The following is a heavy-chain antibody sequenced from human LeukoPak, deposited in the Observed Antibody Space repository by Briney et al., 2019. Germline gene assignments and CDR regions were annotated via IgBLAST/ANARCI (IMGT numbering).Heavy chain of an antibody. CDR1: GGSISGSSYY. Sequence: SETLSLTCTVSGGSISGSSYYWGWIRQPPGKGLEWIGSIYYSGSTYYNPSLKSRVTISVDTSKNQFSLKLSSVTAADTAVYYCAIAKGSGSYYYYYYMDVWGKGTTVTVSS. D-gene: IGHD3-10*01. CDR2: IYYSGST. J-gene: IGHJ6*03. CDR3: AIAKGSGSYYYYYYMDV. V-gene: IGHV4-39*07.